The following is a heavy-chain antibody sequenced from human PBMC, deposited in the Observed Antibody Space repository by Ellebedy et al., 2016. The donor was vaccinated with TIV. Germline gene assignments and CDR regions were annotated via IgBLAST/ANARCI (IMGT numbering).Heavy chain of an antibody. CDR3: ASGNRRYYFDY. CDR2: INHSGST. V-gene: IGHV4-34*01. Sequence: MPSETLSLTCAVYGGSFSGYYWSWIRQPPGKGLEWIGEINHSGSTNYNPSLKSRVTISVDTSKNQFSLKLSSVTAADTAVYYCASGNRRYYFDYWGQGTLVTVSS. J-gene: IGHJ4*02. CDR1: GGSFSGYY.